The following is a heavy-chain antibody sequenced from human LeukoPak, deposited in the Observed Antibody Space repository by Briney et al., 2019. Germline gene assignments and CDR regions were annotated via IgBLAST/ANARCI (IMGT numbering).Heavy chain of an antibody. CDR2: FDPEDGET. CDR3: ATPRGGGNSGFYAFDI. V-gene: IGHV1-24*01. Sequence: ASVKVSCKVSGYTLTELSMHGVRQAPGKGLEWMRGFDPEDGETIYAQKFQGRVTMAEDTSTDTAYMELSSLRSEDTAVYYCATPRGGGNSGFYAFDIWGQGTMVTVSS. D-gene: IGHD4-23*01. J-gene: IGHJ3*02. CDR1: GYTLTELS.